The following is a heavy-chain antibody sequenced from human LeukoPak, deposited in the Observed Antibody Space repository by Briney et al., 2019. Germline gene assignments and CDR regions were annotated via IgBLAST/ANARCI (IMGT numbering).Heavy chain of an antibody. Sequence: GGSLRLSCAVSGFTFSNYNMNWVRQAPGKGLEWVSFISSSSSYIYYADSVKGRFTISRDNAKNSLYLQMNSLRAEDTAVYYCATESGTTVTSIIPSLADYWGQGTLVTVSS. J-gene: IGHJ4*02. CDR2: ISSSSSYI. CDR3: ATESGTTVTSIIPSLADY. D-gene: IGHD4-11*01. CDR1: GFTFSNYN. V-gene: IGHV3-21*01.